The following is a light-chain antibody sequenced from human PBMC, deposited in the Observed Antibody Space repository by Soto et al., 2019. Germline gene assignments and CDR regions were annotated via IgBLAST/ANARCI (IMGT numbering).Light chain of an antibody. J-gene: IGKJ5*01. CDR3: QQRSNWPPIT. CDR1: QSVSSY. Sequence: EIVLTQSPATLSLSAGERATLSCRASQSVSSYLACYQQKPGQAPRLLIYDASNRATGIPARFSGSGSGTDFTLTISSLEPEDFAVYYCQQRSNWPPITFGQGTRLEIK. CDR2: DAS. V-gene: IGKV3-11*01.